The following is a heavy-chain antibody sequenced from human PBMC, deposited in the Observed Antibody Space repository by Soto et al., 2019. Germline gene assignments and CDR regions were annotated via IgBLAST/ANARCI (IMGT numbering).Heavy chain of an antibody. Sequence: GGSLRLSCAASGFTFSSYSMNWVRQAPGKGLEWVSSISSSSSYIYYADSVKGRFTISRDNAKNSLYLQMNSLRAEDTAVYYCARDHCSGGICQNFDYWGQGTLVTVSS. V-gene: IGHV3-21*01. CDR2: ISSSSSYI. J-gene: IGHJ4*02. CDR3: ARDHCSGGICQNFDY. D-gene: IGHD2-15*01. CDR1: GFTFSSYS.